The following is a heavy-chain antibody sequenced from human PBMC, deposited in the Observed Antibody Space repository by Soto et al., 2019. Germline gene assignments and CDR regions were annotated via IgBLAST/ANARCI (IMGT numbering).Heavy chain of an antibody. J-gene: IGHJ5*01. CDR1: GGTFSSYA. CDR3: ARVGGSGSFGWFDS. Sequence: SCKASGGTFSSYAISWVRQPPGKGLEWIGYIYYSGSTNYNPSLKSRVTISVDTSKNQFSLKLSSVTAADTAVYYCARVGGSGSFGWFDSWGRGTLVTVS. V-gene: IGHV4-59*01. CDR2: IYYSGST. D-gene: IGHD3-10*01.